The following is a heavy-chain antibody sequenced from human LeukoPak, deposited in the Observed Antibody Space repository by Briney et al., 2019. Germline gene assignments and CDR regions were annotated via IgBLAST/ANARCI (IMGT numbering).Heavy chain of an antibody. CDR1: GFTFSSYW. J-gene: IGHJ6*02. CDR2: IKQDGSEK. CDR3: ARDVNIVVVPAAPPVYYGMDV. Sequence: HPGGSLRLSCAASGFTFSSYWMSWVRQAPGKGLEWVANIKQDGSEKYYVDSVKGRFTISRDNAKNSLYLQMNSLRAEDTAVHYCARDVNIVVVPAAPPVYYGMDVWGQGTTVTVSS. D-gene: IGHD2-2*01. V-gene: IGHV3-7*01.